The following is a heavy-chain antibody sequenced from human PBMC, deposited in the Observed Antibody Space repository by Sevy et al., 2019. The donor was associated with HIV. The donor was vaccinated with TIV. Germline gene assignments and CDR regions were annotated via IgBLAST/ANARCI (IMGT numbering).Heavy chain of an antibody. CDR2: ISGSGYST. CDR3: AKEGGGYNYDSSGLFDY. Sequence: GGSLRLSCAASGFTFSSYAMTWVRQAPGKGLEWGSGISGSGYSTYYADSVKGRFTISSDNSKNSLYLQINSLRAEDTAVYYCAKEGGGYNYDSSGLFDYWGQGTLVTVSS. CDR1: GFTFSSYA. D-gene: IGHD3-22*01. J-gene: IGHJ4*02. V-gene: IGHV3-23*01.